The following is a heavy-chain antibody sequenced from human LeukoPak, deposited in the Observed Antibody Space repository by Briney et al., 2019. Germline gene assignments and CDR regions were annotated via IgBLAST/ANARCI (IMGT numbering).Heavy chain of an antibody. CDR3: ARDNNLQW. CDR2: ISSSGNTK. CDR1: GFTFSDHY. J-gene: IGHJ1*01. Sequence: PGGSLRLSCATSGFTFSDHYMNWIRQAPGKGLEWVSYISSSGNTKYYADSVKGRFTISRDNAKNSLYLQMNSLRAEDTALYYCARDNNLQWWGQGTLVTVSS. D-gene: IGHD4-11*01. V-gene: IGHV3-11*04.